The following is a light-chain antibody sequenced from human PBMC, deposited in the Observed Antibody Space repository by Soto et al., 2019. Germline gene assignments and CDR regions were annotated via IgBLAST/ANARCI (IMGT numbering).Light chain of an antibody. Sequence: EIVLTQSPATLSLSPGERVTLSCRASQGIASYLAWYQQTPGQAPRLLIYDASDRATGIPARFSGSGSGTDFTLTISSLEPEDFAVYYCQHRNNWPPMYTFGQGTKLEIK. CDR2: DAS. V-gene: IGKV3-11*01. J-gene: IGKJ2*01. CDR1: QGIASY. CDR3: QHRNNWPPMYT.